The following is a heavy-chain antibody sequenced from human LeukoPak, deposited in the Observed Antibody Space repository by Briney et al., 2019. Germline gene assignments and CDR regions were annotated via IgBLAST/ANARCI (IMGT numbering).Heavy chain of an antibody. D-gene: IGHD4-17*01. CDR1: GFTFSSYA. CDR3: ARVGYGDYVDYYYGMDV. Sequence: GGSLRLSCAASGFTFSSYAMPWVRQAPGKGLESGAVISYDGSNKYYADSVKGRFTISRDNSKNTLYLQMNSLRAEDTAVYYCARVGYGDYVDYYYGMDVWGQGTTVTVSS. CDR2: ISYDGSNK. J-gene: IGHJ6*02. V-gene: IGHV3-30-3*01.